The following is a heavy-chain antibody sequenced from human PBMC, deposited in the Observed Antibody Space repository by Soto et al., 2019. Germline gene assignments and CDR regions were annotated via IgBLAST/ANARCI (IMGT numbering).Heavy chain of an antibody. CDR2: IYYSGIP. J-gene: IGHJ5*02. D-gene: IGHD2-21*02. CDR1: GGSISSSDYY. V-gene: IGHV4-39*01. CDR3: ATQARTIVVVTALLAWFDP. Sequence: PSEPLSLSCTVSGGSISSSDYYWGRIRQAPGKGVELIGTIYYSGIPYYNPSLTRRVTISVDTSKNQFSLKLRSVTAADTGVYYCATQARTIVVVTALLAWFDPWGQGTLVTVSS.